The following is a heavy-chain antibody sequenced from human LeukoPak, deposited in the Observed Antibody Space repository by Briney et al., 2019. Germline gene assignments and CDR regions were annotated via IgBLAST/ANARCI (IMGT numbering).Heavy chain of an antibody. CDR1: GFTFSDYY. CDR2: ISSSGSTI. J-gene: IGHJ6*03. Sequence: GGSLRLSCAASGFTFSDYYMSWIRQAPGKGLEWVSYISSSGSTIYYADSVKGRFTISRDNAKNSLYLQMNSLRAEDTAVYYCASSSVVAAATDRYYYMDVWGKGTTVTVCS. CDR3: ASSSVVAAATDRYYYMDV. D-gene: IGHD2-15*01. V-gene: IGHV3-11*04.